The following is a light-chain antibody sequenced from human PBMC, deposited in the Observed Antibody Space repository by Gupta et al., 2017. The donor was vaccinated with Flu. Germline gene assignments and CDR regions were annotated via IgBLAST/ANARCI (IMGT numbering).Light chain of an antibody. CDR2: RNN. Sequence: QSVLIQPPSASGTPGQTVTISCSASRSNIGSNFVYWYQQFPGTAPKLLISRNNQRPSGVPDRLSGSKSGTSGSLTISGLRSEDEADYYCATWDDSLSGWVFGGGTKVTVL. CDR3: ATWDDSLSGWV. CDR1: RSNIGSNF. J-gene: IGLJ3*02. V-gene: IGLV1-47*01.